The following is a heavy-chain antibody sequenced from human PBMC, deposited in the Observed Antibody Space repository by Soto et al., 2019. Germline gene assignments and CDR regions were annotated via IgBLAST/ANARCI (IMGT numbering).Heavy chain of an antibody. J-gene: IGHJ6*02. CDR1: GYSFTSYW. V-gene: IGHV5-10-1*01. CDR3: ATERITIFGVVTV. Sequence: ESLKISCKGSGYSFTSYWISWVRQMPGKGLEWMGRIDPSDSYTNYSPSLQGHVTISADKSISTAYLQWSSLKASDTAMYYCATERITIFGVVTVWGQGTTVTVSS. CDR2: IDPSDSYT. D-gene: IGHD3-3*01.